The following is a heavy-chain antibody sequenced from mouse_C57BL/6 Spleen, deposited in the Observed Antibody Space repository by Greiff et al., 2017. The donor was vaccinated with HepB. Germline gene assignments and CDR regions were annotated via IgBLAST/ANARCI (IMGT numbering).Heavy chain of an antibody. CDR3: ARKDSNYGNAMDY. D-gene: IGHD2-5*01. CDR1: GFSFTSYG. V-gene: IGHV2-2*01. CDR2: IWSGGST. J-gene: IGHJ4*01. Sequence: VQLQESGPGLVQPSQSLSITCTVSGFSFTSYGVHWVRQSPGKGLEWLGVIWSGGSTDYNAAFISRLSISKDNSKSQVFFKMNSLQADDTAIYYCARKDSNYGNAMDYWGQGTSVTVSS.